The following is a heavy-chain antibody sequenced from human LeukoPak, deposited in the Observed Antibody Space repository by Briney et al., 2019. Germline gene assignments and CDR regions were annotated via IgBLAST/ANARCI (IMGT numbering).Heavy chain of an antibody. J-gene: IGHJ6*03. CDR3: ARGVERTGYCSGGSCYSVWYYYYYMDV. CDR1: GGSFSGYY. Sequence: PSETLSLTCAVYGGSFSGYYWSWIRQPPGKGLEWIGEINHSGSTNYNPSLKSRVTISVDTSKNQFSLKLSSVTAADTAVYYCARGVERTGYCSGGSCYSVWYYYYYMDVWGKGTTVTVSS. V-gene: IGHV4-34*01. D-gene: IGHD2-15*01. CDR2: INHSGST.